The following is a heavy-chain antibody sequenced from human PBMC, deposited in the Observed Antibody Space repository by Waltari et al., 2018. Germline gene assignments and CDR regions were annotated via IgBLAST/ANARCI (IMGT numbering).Heavy chain of an antibody. V-gene: IGHV4-39*07. CDR1: GDSISSPTYY. Sequence: QLQLQESGPGLVKPSETLSLTYTVSGDSISSPTYYWGWIRQPPGKGLEWIGTRYHSGGTFYSPSLKSRVSISLDTSKSQFSLKLRSVTATDTAVYYCARGVAVGGNTHLDYWGQGALVTVSS. D-gene: IGHD6-19*01. CDR3: ARGVAVGGNTHLDY. J-gene: IGHJ4*02. CDR2: RYHSGGT.